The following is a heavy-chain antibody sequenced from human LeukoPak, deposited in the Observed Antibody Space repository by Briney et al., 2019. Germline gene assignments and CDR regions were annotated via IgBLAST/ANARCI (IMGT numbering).Heavy chain of an antibody. Sequence: ASVKVSCKVSGYTLTELSMHWVRQAPGKGLEWMGGFDPEDGETIYAQKSQGRVTMTEDTSTDTAYMELSSLRSEDTAVYYCATDPIYSGYAFRFDYWGQGTLVTVSS. CDR3: ATDPIYSGYAFRFDY. CDR2: FDPEDGET. J-gene: IGHJ4*02. D-gene: IGHD5-12*01. CDR1: GYTLTELS. V-gene: IGHV1-24*01.